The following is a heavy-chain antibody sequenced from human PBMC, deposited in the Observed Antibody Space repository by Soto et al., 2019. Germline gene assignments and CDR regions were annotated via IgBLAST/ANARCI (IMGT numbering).Heavy chain of an antibody. Sequence: WGSLRLSCAASGFVFINYGMHLCRQSPFKWLEWVGLIYYDGSYENYADSVKGRFTISRDNSKSTLWLQMNSLRVEDTAVYYWGKGGGGGYDSNNDYSGGLLMGPSWGQGTLVTVSS. D-gene: IGHD3-22*01. V-gene: IGHV3-33*06. CDR3: GKGGGGGYDSNNDYSGGLLMGPS. CDR2: IYYDGSYE. J-gene: IGHJ4*02. CDR1: GFVFINYG.